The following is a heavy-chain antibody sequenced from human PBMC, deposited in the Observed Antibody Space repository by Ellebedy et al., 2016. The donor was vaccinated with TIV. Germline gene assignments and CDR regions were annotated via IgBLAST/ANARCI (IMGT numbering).Heavy chain of an antibody. V-gene: IGHV3-23*01. CDR2: ISGSGGTT. D-gene: IGHD3-9*01. CDR1: GFTFSSFA. CDR3: AKERYYEGGGMDV. J-gene: IGHJ6*04. Sequence: GESLKISCAASGFTFSSFAMSWVRQAPGKGLEWVSAISGSGGTTYYADSVKGRFTISRDDLKNSLYLQMSSVRAEDTAVYFCAKERYYEGGGMDVWGKGTAVTVSS.